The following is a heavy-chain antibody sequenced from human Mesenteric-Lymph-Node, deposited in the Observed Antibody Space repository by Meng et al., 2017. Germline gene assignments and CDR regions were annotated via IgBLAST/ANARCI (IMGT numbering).Heavy chain of an antibody. J-gene: IGHJ5*02. V-gene: IGHV1-58*02. CDR1: GFTLTNYA. CDR2: IVVGSSDI. CDR3: AATIVHTTWFDP. D-gene: IGHD2/OR15-2a*01. Sequence: SVKVSCKASGFTLTNYAMQWVRQARGQSLEWIGWIVVGSSDINYAQKFQERVTITRDMSTSTVYMELSSLRSDDAAVYYCAATIVHTTWFDPWGQGTLVTVSS.